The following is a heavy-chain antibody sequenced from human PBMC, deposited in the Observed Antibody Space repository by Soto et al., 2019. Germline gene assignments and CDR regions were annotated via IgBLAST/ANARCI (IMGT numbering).Heavy chain of an antibody. V-gene: IGHV1-69*01. CDR2: IIPIFGTA. J-gene: IGHJ3*02. CDR1: GGTFSSYA. D-gene: IGHD3-22*01. Sequence: QVQLVQSGAEVKKPGSSVKVSCKASGGTFSSYAISWVRQAPGQGLEWMGGIIPIFGTANYAQKFQGRVTITADESTSRAYMELSSLRSEDTAVYYCASGRPNPPRPSGYQRHDAFDIWGQGTMVTVSS. CDR3: ASGRPNPPRPSGYQRHDAFDI.